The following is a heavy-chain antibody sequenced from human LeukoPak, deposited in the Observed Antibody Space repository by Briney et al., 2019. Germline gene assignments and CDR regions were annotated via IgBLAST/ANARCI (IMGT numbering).Heavy chain of an antibody. V-gene: IGHV3-15*01. D-gene: IGHD3-9*01. CDR1: GFTFSNAW. CDR2: IKSKTDGGTT. Sequence: GGSLRPSCAASGFTFSNAWMSWVRQAPGKGLEWVGRIKSKTDGGTTDYAAPVKGRYTISRDDSKNTLYLQMNSLKTEDTAVYYCTTSMGYFDWLLFDYWGQGTLVTVSS. CDR3: TTSMGYFDWLLFDY. J-gene: IGHJ4*02.